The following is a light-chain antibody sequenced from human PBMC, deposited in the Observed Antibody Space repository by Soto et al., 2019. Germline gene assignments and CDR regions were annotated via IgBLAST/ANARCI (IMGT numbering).Light chain of an antibody. CDR1: QSISSSY. CDR3: QQYGSSSGT. CDR2: GAS. V-gene: IGKV3-20*01. Sequence: EIVLTQSPGTLSLSPGKRATLSCRASQSISSSYLAWYQQRPGQAPRLLIYGASSRATGIPDRFSGSGSGTEFTLTIIRLEPEDFAVDYCQQYGSSSGTFGQGTKVDIK. J-gene: IGKJ1*01.